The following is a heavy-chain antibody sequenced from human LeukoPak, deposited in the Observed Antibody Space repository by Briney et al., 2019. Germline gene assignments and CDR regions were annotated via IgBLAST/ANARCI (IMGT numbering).Heavy chain of an antibody. J-gene: IGHJ4*02. V-gene: IGHV3-48*04. D-gene: IGHD3-22*01. CDR2: ISSSSATK. Sequence: GSLRLSCAASGFTFSTYSMNWVRQAPGEGLEWVSSISSSSATKYYAAPVQGRFTIFRDNAKKSLYLQMNSLGSEDTAVYYCARAEKGGYYDSSGYDYWGQGTLVTVSS. CDR3: ARAEKGGYYDSSGYDY. CDR1: GFTFSTYS.